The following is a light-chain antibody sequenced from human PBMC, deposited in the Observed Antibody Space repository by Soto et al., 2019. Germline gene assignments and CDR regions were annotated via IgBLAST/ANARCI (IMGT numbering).Light chain of an antibody. Sequence: QSALTQPPSVSGSPGQSVAISCTGTSSDVGSYNYVSWYQQHPGKAPKLMIYDVNNRPSGVSNRFSGSKSGNTASLTISGLQAEDEADYYCSSYTRSSNYVFGSGTKVTVL. CDR1: SSDVGSYNY. CDR3: SSYTRSSNYV. V-gene: IGLV2-14*01. CDR2: DVN. J-gene: IGLJ1*01.